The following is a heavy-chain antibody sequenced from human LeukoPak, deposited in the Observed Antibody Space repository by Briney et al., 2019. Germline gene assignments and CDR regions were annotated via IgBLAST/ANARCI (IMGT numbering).Heavy chain of an antibody. J-gene: IGHJ4*02. V-gene: IGHV4-38-2*02. CDR1: GYSISSGYY. Sequence: ETLSLTCTVSGYSISSGYYWGWIRQPPGKGLEWIGSIYHSGSTYYNPSLKSRVTTSVDTSKNQFSLKLSSVTAADTAVYYCARERGSYFTFWGQGTLVTVSS. CDR3: ARERGSYFTF. CDR2: IYHSGST. D-gene: IGHD1-26*01.